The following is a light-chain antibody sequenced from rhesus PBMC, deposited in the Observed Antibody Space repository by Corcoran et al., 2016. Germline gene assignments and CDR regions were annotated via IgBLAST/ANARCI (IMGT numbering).Light chain of an antibody. V-gene: IGKV3-53*02. CDR3: PKYSSPPFT. Sequence: VILTQSPATLSLSPGERATLSCRASQSVSSYLAWYQKKPGQAPKRPIYGAASRATGTPDKVSGSGSGTKFTLTISSLEPEDSAVYYCPKYSSPPFTFGPGTRL. CDR1: QSVSSY. J-gene: IGKJ3*01. CDR2: GAA.